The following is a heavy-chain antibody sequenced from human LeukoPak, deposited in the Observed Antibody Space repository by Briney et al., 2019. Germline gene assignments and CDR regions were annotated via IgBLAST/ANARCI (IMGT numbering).Heavy chain of an antibody. CDR2: INPNSGGT. V-gene: IGHV1-2*02. Sequence: ASVKVSCKASGYTFTGYYMHWVRQAPGQGLEWMGWINPNSGGTNYAQKFQGRVTMTRDTSISTAYMELSRLRSDDTAVYYCARVAAAGPSSFDYWGQGTLVTASS. CDR1: GYTFTGYY. D-gene: IGHD6-13*01. CDR3: ARVAAAGPSSFDY. J-gene: IGHJ4*02.